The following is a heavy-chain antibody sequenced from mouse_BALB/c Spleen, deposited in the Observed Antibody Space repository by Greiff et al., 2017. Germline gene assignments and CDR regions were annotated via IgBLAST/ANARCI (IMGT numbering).Heavy chain of an antibody. Sequence: EVKLVESGGGLVQPGGSRKLSCAASGFTFSSFGMHWVRQAPEKGLEWVAYISSGSSTIYYADTVKGRFTISRDNPKNTLFLQMTSLRSEDTAMYYCAILGGDDGYFDVWGAGTTVTVSS. J-gene: IGHJ1*01. D-gene: IGHD1-1*01. CDR2: ISSGSSTI. CDR3: AILGGDDGYFDV. V-gene: IGHV5-17*02. CDR1: GFTFSSFG.